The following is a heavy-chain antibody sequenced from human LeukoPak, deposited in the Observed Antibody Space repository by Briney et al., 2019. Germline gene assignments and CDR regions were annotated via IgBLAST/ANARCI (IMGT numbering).Heavy chain of an antibody. D-gene: IGHD3-22*01. CDR2: ISGSGGRT. CDR1: GFNFKNYG. J-gene: IGHJ4*02. V-gene: IGHV3-23*01. CDR3: AKSKFPYDTNGWHGYFDF. Sequence: PGGSLRLSCTAFGFNFKNYGMNWVRQAPGKGLEWVSEISGSGGRTYLADSVKGRFTVSRDNSKNILYLHMNSLRVDDTAVYYCAKSKFPYDTNGWHGYFDFWGQGTLVTVSS.